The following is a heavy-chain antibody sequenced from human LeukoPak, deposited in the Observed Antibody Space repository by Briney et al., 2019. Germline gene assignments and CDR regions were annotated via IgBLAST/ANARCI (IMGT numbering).Heavy chain of an antibody. Sequence: SETLSLTCTVSGGSISSYYWSWIRQPPGKGLEWIGYIYYSGSTNYNPSLKSRVTISVDTSKNQFSLKLSSVTAADTAVYYCARDGYNQGHDAFDIWGQGTMVTVSS. CDR3: ARDGYNQGHDAFDI. V-gene: IGHV4-59*01. CDR2: IYYSGST. CDR1: GGSISSYY. D-gene: IGHD5-24*01. J-gene: IGHJ3*02.